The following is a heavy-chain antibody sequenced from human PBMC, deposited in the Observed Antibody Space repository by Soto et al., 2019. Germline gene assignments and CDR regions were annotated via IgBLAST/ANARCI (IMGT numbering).Heavy chain of an antibody. Sequence: QVELVESGGGLAKPGGSLRLSCAASGFTFSDYDMSWIRQAPGKGLEWVSYTSSSGSTTYYKDSVKGRFTMSRDNAKNSMYLHMDSLRVEDTAVYYCARDPQGIAVDHSSYYGMDVWGQGTTVTVS. CDR1: GFTFSDYD. V-gene: IGHV3-11*01. J-gene: IGHJ6*02. CDR3: ARDPQGIAVDHSSYYGMDV. CDR2: TSSSGSTT. D-gene: IGHD6-19*01.